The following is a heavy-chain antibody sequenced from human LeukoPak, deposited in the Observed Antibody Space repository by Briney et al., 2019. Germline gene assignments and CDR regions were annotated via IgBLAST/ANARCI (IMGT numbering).Heavy chain of an antibody. D-gene: IGHD3-9*01. Sequence: SETLSLTCAVYGGSFSGYYWSWIRQPPGKGLEWIGEINHSGSTNYNPSLKSRVTTSVDTSKNQFSLKLSSVTAADTAVYYCARVVGYYNFGNWFDPWGQGTLVTVSS. CDR1: GGSFSGYY. CDR3: ARVVGYYNFGNWFDP. CDR2: INHSGST. V-gene: IGHV4-34*01. J-gene: IGHJ5*02.